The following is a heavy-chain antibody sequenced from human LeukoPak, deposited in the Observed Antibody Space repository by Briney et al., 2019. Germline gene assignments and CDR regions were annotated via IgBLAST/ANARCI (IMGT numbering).Heavy chain of an antibody. J-gene: IGHJ4*02. Sequence: GASVKVSCKASGYTFTYYYIHWVRQAPGQGLEWMGGIIPIFGTANYAQKFQGRVTITADESTSTAYMELSSLRSEDTAVYYCARDYSSSSPFDYWGQGTLVTVSS. D-gene: IGHD6-6*01. CDR3: ARDYSSSSPFDY. CDR2: IIPIFGTA. CDR1: GYTFTYYY. V-gene: IGHV1-69*13.